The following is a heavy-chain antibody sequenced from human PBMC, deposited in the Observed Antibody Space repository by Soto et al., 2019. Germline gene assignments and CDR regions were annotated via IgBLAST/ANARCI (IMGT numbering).Heavy chain of an antibody. D-gene: IGHD4-4*01. Sequence: EVQLVESGGGLVQPGGSLRLSCTASGFTVSDSWMTWVRQAPGKGLEWVARINPDESEKKYADSVKGRFSISRDNAKNSMYLQMDSLRGEDTAVYYCVRGGSNYASWGQGTLVTVSS. J-gene: IGHJ5*02. CDR1: GFTVSDSW. CDR3: VRGGSNYAS. V-gene: IGHV3-7*01. CDR2: INPDESEK.